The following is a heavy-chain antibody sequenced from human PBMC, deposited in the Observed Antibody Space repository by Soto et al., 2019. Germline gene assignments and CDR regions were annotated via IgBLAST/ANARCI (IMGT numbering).Heavy chain of an antibody. V-gene: IGHV4-59*08. CDR3: ARQPSGLHLSP. D-gene: IGHD3-10*01. CDR1: GGSSSSYY. CDR2: IYYSGST. Sequence: TSETLSLTCTVSGGSSSSYYWSWIRQPPGKGLEWIGYIYYSGSTNYNPSLKSRVTISVDTSKNQFSLKLSSVTAADTAVYYCARQPSGLHLSPWGQGTLVTVSS. J-gene: IGHJ5*02.